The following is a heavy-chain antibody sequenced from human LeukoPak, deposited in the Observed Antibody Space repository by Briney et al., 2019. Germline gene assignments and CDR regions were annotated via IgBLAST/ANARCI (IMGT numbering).Heavy chain of an antibody. CDR3: ARVAPSGYYYMDV. D-gene: IGHD6-25*01. J-gene: IGHJ6*03. CDR1: GGSISSYY. CDR2: IDNSGST. V-gene: IGHV4-4*07. Sequence: SETLSHTCTVSGGSISSYYWSWIRQPAGKGLEWIGRIDNSGSTNYNPSLKSRVTISVDKSKNQFSLKVSSVTAADTAVYYCARVAPSGYYYMDVWGKGTTVTVSS.